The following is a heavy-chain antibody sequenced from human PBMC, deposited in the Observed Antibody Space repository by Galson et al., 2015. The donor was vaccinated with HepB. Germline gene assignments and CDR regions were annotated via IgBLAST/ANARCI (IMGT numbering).Heavy chain of an antibody. CDR2: IYYSGST. D-gene: IGHD3-10*01. CDR1: GGSISSGGYY. Sequence: LSLTCTVSGGSISSGGYYWSWIRQHPGKGLEWIGYIYYSGSTYYNPSLKSRVTISVDTSKNQFSLKLSSVTAADTAVYYCAREGMVRGAGATNAFDIWGQGTMVTVSS. CDR3: AREGMVRGAGATNAFDI. J-gene: IGHJ3*02. V-gene: IGHV4-31*03.